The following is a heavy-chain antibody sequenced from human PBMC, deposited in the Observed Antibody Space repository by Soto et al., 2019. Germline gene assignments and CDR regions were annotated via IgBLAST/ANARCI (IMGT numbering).Heavy chain of an antibody. D-gene: IGHD2-15*01. Sequence: GGSLRLSCAASGFTFSSYAMSWVRQAPGKGLEWVAVISYDGSNKYYADSVKGRFTISRDNSKNTLYLQMDSLRAEDTAVYYCVKDVSRGLVVAARTNDAFDIWGQGTMVTVSS. CDR3: VKDVSRGLVVAARTNDAFDI. CDR2: ISYDGSNK. V-gene: IGHV3-30*18. J-gene: IGHJ3*02. CDR1: GFTFSSYA.